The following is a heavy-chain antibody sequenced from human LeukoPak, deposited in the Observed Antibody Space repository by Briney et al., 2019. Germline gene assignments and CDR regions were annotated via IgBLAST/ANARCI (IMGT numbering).Heavy chain of an antibody. D-gene: IGHD7-27*01. CDR2: ISGSGGST. CDR1: GFTCSSYA. CDR3: AKDGGLWVSAHWGDS. J-gene: IGHJ4*02. V-gene: IGHV3-23*01. Sequence: GGSLRLSCAASGFTCSSYARSWVRQAPGKGLEWVSAISGSGGSTYYADSVKGRFTISRDDSKNTLYLQMNSLRAEDTAVYYCAKDGGLWVSAHWGDSWGRGTLVTVSS.